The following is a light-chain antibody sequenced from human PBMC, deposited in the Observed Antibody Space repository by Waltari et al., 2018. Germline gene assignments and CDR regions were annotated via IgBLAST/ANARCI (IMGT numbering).Light chain of an antibody. V-gene: IGKV1-5*03. Sequence: DIQMTQSTSTLSASVGDRVTITCQASQSISNLLDLYQQKPGKAPKYLVSKASNLESGVPSRFSGSGSGTEFTLTISSLQPDDFASYYCQQYNGRFGQGTKVEMK. CDR1: QSISNL. CDR3: QQYNGR. CDR2: KAS. J-gene: IGKJ1*01.